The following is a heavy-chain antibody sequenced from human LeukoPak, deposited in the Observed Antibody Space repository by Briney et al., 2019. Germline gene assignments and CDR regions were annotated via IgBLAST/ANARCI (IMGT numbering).Heavy chain of an antibody. V-gene: IGHV4-4*07. D-gene: IGHD1-26*01. J-gene: IGHJ4*02. CDR2: ISAGGTT. CDR1: GDSISRYY. Sequence: PSETRSLTCTVSGDSISRYYWNWIRQPAGKGLEWIGRISAGGTTNYNPSLKSRVTISMDKSKNQFSLKLTSVTAADTAFYYCARVDSGTYHSLEYWGQGTLVTVSS. CDR3: ARVDSGTYHSLEY.